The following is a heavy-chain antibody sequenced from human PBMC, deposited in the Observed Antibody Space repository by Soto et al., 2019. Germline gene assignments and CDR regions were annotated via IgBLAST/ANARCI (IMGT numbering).Heavy chain of an antibody. Sequence: QVQLVQSGAGVKKPGSSVKVSCKASGGTFSSYAISWVRQAPGQGLEWMGGIIPIFGTANYAQKFQGRVTITADESTSTAYMELSRLRSEDTAVYYCARAPVLYSRSYDGAFDIWGQGTMVTDSS. CDR2: IIPIFGTA. CDR3: ARAPVLYSRSYDGAFDI. D-gene: IGHD1-26*01. CDR1: GGTFSSYA. V-gene: IGHV1-69*01. J-gene: IGHJ3*02.